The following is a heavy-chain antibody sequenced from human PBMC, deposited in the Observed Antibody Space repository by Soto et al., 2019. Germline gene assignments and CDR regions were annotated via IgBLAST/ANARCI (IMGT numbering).Heavy chain of an antibody. V-gene: IGHV3-23*01. J-gene: IGHJ4*02. CDR3: AKGDWDYIAGHFDY. Sequence: VQLLESGGGLVQPGGSLRLSCAASGFTFTSCAMSWVRQAPGKGLEWVSAISGTAGNTHHADSVKGWFTISRDISKNTLYLQMNSLRAEDTAVYYCAKGDWDYIAGHFDYWGQGTLVTVSS. CDR1: GFTFTSCA. CDR2: ISGTAGNT. D-gene: IGHD1-7*01.